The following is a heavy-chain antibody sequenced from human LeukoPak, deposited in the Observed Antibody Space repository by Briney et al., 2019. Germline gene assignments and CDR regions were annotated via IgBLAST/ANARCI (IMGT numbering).Heavy chain of an antibody. Sequence: GGSLRLSWGASGFKLDDYGMSGVSHAKGKGKEGVSGINWNGGSTVYGDSVKGRFTISRDNAKHSLYLQMNSLRAEDTALYYCARGREYSSSSSIDYFDYWGQGTLVTVSS. J-gene: IGHJ4*02. D-gene: IGHD6-6*01. V-gene: IGHV3-20*04. CDR3: ARGREYSSSSSIDYFDY. CDR2: INWNGGST. CDR1: GFKLDDYG.